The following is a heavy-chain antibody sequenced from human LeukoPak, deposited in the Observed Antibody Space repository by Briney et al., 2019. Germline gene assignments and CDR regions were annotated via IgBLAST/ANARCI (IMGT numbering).Heavy chain of an antibody. CDR1: GYTFTGYY. D-gene: IGHD1-26*01. CDR2: INPNSGGT. J-gene: IGHJ4*02. Sequence: ASVKVSCKASGYTFTGYYMHWVRQAPGQGLEWMGWINPNSGGTNYAQKFQGRVTMTRDTSISTAYMELSRLRSDDTAVYYCARDLEVRWELIYWGQGTLVTVSS. V-gene: IGHV1-2*02. CDR3: ARDLEVRWELIY.